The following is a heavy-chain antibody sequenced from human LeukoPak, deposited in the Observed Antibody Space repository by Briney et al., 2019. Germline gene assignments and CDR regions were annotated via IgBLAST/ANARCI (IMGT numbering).Heavy chain of an antibody. J-gene: IGHJ6*03. Sequence: GGSLRLSCAASGFTFSTYWMNWVRQAPGKGLECVASINQDGTEKFYVDSVKGRFTISRDNAKKSLYLHMNSLRAEDTAVYYCKSHLGRTAWYYLDVWGKGTTVTVSS. CDR1: GFTFSTYW. D-gene: IGHD2-21*02. CDR2: INQDGTEK. V-gene: IGHV3-7*01. CDR3: KSHLGRTAWYYLDV.